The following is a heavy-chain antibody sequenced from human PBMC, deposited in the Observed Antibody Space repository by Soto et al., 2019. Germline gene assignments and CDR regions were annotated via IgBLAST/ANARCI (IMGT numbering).Heavy chain of an antibody. J-gene: IGHJ4*02. Sequence: ASVKVSCKASGYTFTSYYMHWVRQAPGQGLEWMGIINPSGGSTSYAQKFQGRVTMTRDTSTSTVYMELSSLRSEDTAVYYCARDLYSSSWQSRYYFDYWGQGTLVTVSS. D-gene: IGHD6-13*01. CDR2: INPSGGST. V-gene: IGHV1-46*01. CDR3: ARDLYSSSWQSRYYFDY. CDR1: GYTFTSYY.